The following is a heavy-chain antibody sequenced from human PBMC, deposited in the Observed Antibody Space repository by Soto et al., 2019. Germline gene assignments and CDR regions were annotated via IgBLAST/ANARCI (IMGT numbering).Heavy chain of an antibody. CDR2: IYYSGST. J-gene: IGHJ4*02. D-gene: IGHD2-15*01. Sequence: SETLSLTCTVSGGSISSSSYYWGWIRQPPGKGLEWIGSIYYSGSTYYNPSLKSRVTISVDTPKNQFSLKLSSVTAADTAVYYCARLSSGGVDYWGQGTLVTVSS. CDR3: ARLSSGGVDY. CDR1: GGSISSSSYY. V-gene: IGHV4-39*01.